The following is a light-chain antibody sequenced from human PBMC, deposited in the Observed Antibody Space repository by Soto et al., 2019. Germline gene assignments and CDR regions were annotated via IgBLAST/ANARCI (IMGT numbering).Light chain of an antibody. CDR3: TSPTPGSLYV. CDR2: MVS. J-gene: IGLJ1*01. CDR1: SSDVGNYNY. V-gene: IGLV2-14*01. Sequence: QSVLTQPASVSGSPGQSITISCTGTSSDVGNYNYVSWYQQYPGRVPKLLIYMVSNRPSGVSYRFSGSKSGNTASLTISGLQAEDEADYFCTSPTPGSLYVFGTGTKVTVL.